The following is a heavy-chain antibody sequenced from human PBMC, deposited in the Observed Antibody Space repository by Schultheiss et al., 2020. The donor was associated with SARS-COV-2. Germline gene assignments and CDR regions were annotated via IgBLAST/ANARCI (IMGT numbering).Heavy chain of an antibody. Sequence: GESLKISCAASGFTFSSYAMSWVRQAPGKGLEWVSAISGSGGSTYYADSVKGRFTISRDNSNNTLYLQMNSLRAEDTAVYYCAKDRPLYSGYDALFDYWGQGTLVTVSS. J-gene: IGHJ4*02. CDR1: GFTFSSYA. V-gene: IGHV3-23*01. CDR2: ISGSGGST. CDR3: AKDRPLYSGYDALFDY. D-gene: IGHD5-12*01.